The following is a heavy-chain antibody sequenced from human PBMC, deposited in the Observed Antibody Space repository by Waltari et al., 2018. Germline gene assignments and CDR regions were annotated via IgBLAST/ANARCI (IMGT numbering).Heavy chain of an antibody. D-gene: IGHD3-9*01. CDR2: VYHNGTT. Sequence: QVQLQESGPGLLKPSETLSLTCNVSGYSISSGYYWGWIRQSPGKGLERIGSVYHNGTTYDKPSLKVGATISLDTSKNKFTLQLSSGTAADTAVYYCARGALTLYYFDYWGQGTLVTVSS. CDR3: ARGALTLYYFDY. CDR1: GYSISSGYY. V-gene: IGHV4-38-2*02. J-gene: IGHJ4*02.